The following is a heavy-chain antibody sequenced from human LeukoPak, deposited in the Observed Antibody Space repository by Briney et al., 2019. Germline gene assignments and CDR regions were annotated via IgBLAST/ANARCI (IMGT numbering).Heavy chain of an antibody. J-gene: IGHJ4*02. D-gene: IGHD6-19*01. CDR2: IYYSGST. CDR1: GGSISSSSYY. Sequence: PSETLSLTCTVSGGSISSSSYYWGWIRQPPGKGLEWIGYIYYSGSTNYDPSLKSRVTISVDTSKNQFSLKLSSVTAADTAVYYCARDSQQWPLDYWGQGTLVTVSS. V-gene: IGHV4-61*01. CDR3: ARDSQQWPLDY.